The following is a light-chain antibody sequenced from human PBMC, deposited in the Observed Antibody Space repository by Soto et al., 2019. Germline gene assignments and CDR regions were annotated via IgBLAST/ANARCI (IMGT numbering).Light chain of an antibody. CDR2: GAS. V-gene: IGKV3-20*01. J-gene: IGKJ1*01. Sequence: EIVLTQSPGTLSLSPGERATLSCRASQSVSSTYLAWYQQKLGQAPRLLFYGASSRATGIPDRFSGSGSGTDFTLTISRLEPEDFVVYYCQQYDSSPPTFGQGTKVEIK. CDR1: QSVSSTY. CDR3: QQYDSSPPT.